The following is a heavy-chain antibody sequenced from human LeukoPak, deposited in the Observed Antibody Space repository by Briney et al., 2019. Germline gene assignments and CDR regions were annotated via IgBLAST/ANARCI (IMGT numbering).Heavy chain of an antibody. V-gene: IGHV1-69*01. CDR3: ARPVTYNDVWNGYPPFDF. D-gene: IGHD3-3*01. Sequence: GASVKVSCKASGGTFSSYAISWVRQAPGQGLEWMGGIIPIFGTANYAQKFQGRVTITADESTSTAYMELSSLTSEDTAIYYCARPVTYNDVWNGYPPFDFWGQGTLVTVSS. CDR2: IIPIFGTA. CDR1: GGTFSSYA. J-gene: IGHJ4*02.